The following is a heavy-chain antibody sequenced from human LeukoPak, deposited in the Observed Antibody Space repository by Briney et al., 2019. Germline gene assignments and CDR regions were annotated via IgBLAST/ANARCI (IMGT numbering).Heavy chain of an antibody. D-gene: IGHD4-23*01. CDR2: ISYDGSNK. V-gene: IGHV3-30*03. CDR3: ACTYGGLNYFEF. Sequence: PGRSLRLSCAASGFIFSMYGMHWVRQAPGKGLEWVAVISYDGSNKYYGDSVKGRFSISRDNSKNTLYLQMNSLRAEDTAVYYCACTYGGLNYFEFWGQGALVTVSS. J-gene: IGHJ4*02. CDR1: GFIFSMYG.